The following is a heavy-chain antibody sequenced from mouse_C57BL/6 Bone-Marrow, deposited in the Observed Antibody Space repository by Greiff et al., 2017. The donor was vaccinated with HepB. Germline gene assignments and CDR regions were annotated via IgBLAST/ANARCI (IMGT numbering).Heavy chain of an antibody. CDR2: IHPNSGSI. J-gene: IGHJ4*01. Sequence: QVQLQQPGAELVKPGASVKLSCKASGYTFTSYWMHWVKQRPGQGLEWIGMIHPNSGSINYNEKFKSKATLTVDKSSSTAYMQLSSLTSEDSAVYYCARPLHYYGSSYGAMDYWGQGASVTVAS. CDR1: GYTFTSYW. V-gene: IGHV1-64*01. D-gene: IGHD1-1*01. CDR3: ARPLHYYGSSYGAMDY.